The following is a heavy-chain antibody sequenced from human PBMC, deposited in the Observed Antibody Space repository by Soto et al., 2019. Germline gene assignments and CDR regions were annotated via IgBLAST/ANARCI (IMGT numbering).Heavy chain of an antibody. CDR3: ARLADYGVSPNFDD. Sequence: GGSLRLSCAASGFTFSDYYMSWIRQAPGKGLEWVSYISSSSSYTNYADSVKGRFTISRDNAKNSLYLQMNSLRAEDTAVYYCARLADYGVSPNFDDCGQGTLVTVSS. V-gene: IGHV3-11*06. CDR1: GFTFSDYY. J-gene: IGHJ4*02. D-gene: IGHD4-17*01. CDR2: ISSSSSYT.